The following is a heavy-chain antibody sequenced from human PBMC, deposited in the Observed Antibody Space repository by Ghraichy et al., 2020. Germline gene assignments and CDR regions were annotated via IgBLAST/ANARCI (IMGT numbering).Heavy chain of an antibody. V-gene: IGHV4-39*07. Sequence: SETLSLTCTVSGGSISSSSYYWGWIRQPPGKGLEWIGSIYYSGSTYYNPSLKSRVTISVDTSKNQFSLKLSSVTAADTAVYYCARRGTGGYCSSTSCYTGAFDIWGQGTMVTVSS. D-gene: IGHD2-2*02. CDR1: GGSISSSSYY. J-gene: IGHJ3*02. CDR3: ARRGTGGYCSSTSCYTGAFDI. CDR2: IYYSGST.